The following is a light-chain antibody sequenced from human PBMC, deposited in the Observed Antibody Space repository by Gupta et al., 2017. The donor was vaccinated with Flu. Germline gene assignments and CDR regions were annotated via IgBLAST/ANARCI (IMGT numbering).Light chain of an antibody. CDR3: QYNGSSPRT. CDR2: GAS. J-gene: IGKJ1*01. Sequence: ERATLSCRASQSVSSSYLACYQKPRRPPSRLIIYGASSRATSPPDWISGSWSGKDFPITISRLDADDFAVYYRQYNGSSPRTFGQGTQVEIK. V-gene: IGKV3-20*01. CDR1: QSVSSSY.